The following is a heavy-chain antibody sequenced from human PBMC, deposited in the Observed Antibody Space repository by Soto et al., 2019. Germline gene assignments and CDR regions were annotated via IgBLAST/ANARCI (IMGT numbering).Heavy chain of an antibody. Sequence: QVQLVESGGGVVQSGRSLRLSCAASGFTFSSYGIQWVRQAPGKGLEWVALISDDGSNKYYADSAKGRFTTSRDNSKNTLYLQMNSLRPEDTAVYYCAKERYGQLWLEDYGLDVWGQGTTVTVSS. CDR3: AKERYGQLWLEDYGLDV. V-gene: IGHV3-30*18. CDR2: ISDDGSNK. CDR1: GFTFSSYG. D-gene: IGHD3-10*01. J-gene: IGHJ6*02.